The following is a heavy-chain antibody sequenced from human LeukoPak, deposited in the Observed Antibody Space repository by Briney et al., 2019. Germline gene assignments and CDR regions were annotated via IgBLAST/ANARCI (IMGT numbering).Heavy chain of an antibody. CDR2: ISDNGGDT. CDR1: GFTFSSYG. D-gene: IGHD6-6*01. Sequence: GGSLRLSCAASGFTFSSYGMNWVRQAPGKGLEWVSSISDNGGDTYYADSVKGRFTISRDNSKNTLFLQMNSLRVDDTAVHYCAKRVPYSSSSVYFEYWGQGTLVTVSS. J-gene: IGHJ4*02. CDR3: AKRVPYSSSSVYFEY. V-gene: IGHV3-23*01.